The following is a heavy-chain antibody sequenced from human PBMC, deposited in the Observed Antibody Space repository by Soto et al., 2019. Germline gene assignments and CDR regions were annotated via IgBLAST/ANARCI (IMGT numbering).Heavy chain of an antibody. J-gene: IGHJ4*02. CDR3: ARGRKRIQLWSTFDY. D-gene: IGHD5-18*01. Sequence: SETLSLTCAVYGGSFSGYYWSWIRQPPGKGLEWIGEINHSGSTNYNPSLKSRVTISVDTSKNQFSLKLSSVTAADTAVYYSARGRKRIQLWSTFDYWGQGTLVTVSS. CDR2: INHSGST. V-gene: IGHV4-34*01. CDR1: GGSFSGYY.